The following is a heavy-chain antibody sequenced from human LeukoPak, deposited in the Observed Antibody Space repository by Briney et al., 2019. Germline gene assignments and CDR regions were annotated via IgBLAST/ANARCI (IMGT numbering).Heavy chain of an antibody. V-gene: IGHV3-23*01. CDR2: IANSGETT. Sequence: PGGSLRLSCVASGFNFVSYTMNWVRQAPGKGLEWVSVIANSGETTHYADSVKGRFTISRDNSKNTLYLQMDSLRAEDTAIYYRAKGSVVYYDFWSGSYSDYWGQGTLVTVSS. CDR1: GFNFVSYT. J-gene: IGHJ4*02. CDR3: AKGSVVYYDFWSGSYSDY. D-gene: IGHD3-3*01.